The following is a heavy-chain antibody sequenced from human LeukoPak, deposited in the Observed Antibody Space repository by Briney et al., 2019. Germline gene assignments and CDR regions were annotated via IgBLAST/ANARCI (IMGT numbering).Heavy chain of an antibody. CDR3: ARKTAALDY. J-gene: IGHJ4*02. CDR2: IYYSGST. CDR1: GGSISSSSYY. V-gene: IGHV4-39*01. D-gene: IGHD6-25*01. Sequence: SETLSLTCTVSGGSISSSSYYWGWIRQPPGKGLEWIGSIYYSGSTYYNPSLKSRVTISVDTSKNQFSLKLGSVTAADTAVYYCARKTAALDYWGQGTLVTVSS.